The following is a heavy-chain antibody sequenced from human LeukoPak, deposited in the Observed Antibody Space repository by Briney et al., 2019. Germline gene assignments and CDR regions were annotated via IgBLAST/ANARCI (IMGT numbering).Heavy chain of an antibody. CDR2: MYNSWIT. J-gene: IGHJ4*02. Sequence: SETLSLTCAVSGVSISDYYWSWIRQPPGKGLEWIGHMYNSWITNYKPSLESRVTISVDTSKIQFSLRLTSVTAADTAVYYCARGRRPYYFDYWGQGIKVTVSS. CDR3: ARGRRPYYFDY. V-gene: IGHV4-59*01. CDR1: GVSISDYY.